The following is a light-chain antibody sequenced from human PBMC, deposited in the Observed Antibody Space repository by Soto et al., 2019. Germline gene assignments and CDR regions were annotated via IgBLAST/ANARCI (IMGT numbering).Light chain of an antibody. V-gene: IGKV3-15*01. J-gene: IGKJ1*01. CDR2: GAS. CDR1: QSVSTY. CDR3: QQYNVWPPWT. Sequence: EIVLTQSPATLSLSPGERATLSCRASQSVSTYLAWYQQKPGQAPRLLIYGASTRATGIPARFSGSGSETEFTLTISSLQSEDFAVYYCQQYNVWPPWTFGQGTKGDIK.